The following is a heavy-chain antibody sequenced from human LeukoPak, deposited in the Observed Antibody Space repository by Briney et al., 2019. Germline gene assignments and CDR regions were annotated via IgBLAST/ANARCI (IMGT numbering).Heavy chain of an antibody. J-gene: IGHJ4*02. CDR1: GYTFTRYY. V-gene: IGHV1-2*04. CDR3: ARGDSGGNIRY. CDR2: INPNSGGT. D-gene: IGHD4-23*01. Sequence: ASVKGSCKASGYTFTRYYMHGVRQARGQGLEWMGWINPNSGGTNYAQKFQGWVTMTRATSISTAYMELSRLRSDDTAVYYCARGDSGGNIRYWGQGTLVTVSS.